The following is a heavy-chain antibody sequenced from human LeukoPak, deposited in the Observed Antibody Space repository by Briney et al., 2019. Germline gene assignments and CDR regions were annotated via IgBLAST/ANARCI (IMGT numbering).Heavy chain of an antibody. CDR3: ARTPSLKWLRSWFDP. CDR1: GGSISSYY. V-gene: IGHV4-59*01. CDR2: IYYSGST. Sequence: SEPLSLTCTVSGGSISSYYWSWIRQPPGKGLEWIGYIYYSGSTNYNPSLKSRVTISVDTSKNQFSLKLSSVTAADTAVYYCARTPSLKWLRSWFDPWGQGTLVTVSS. J-gene: IGHJ5*02. D-gene: IGHD3-22*01.